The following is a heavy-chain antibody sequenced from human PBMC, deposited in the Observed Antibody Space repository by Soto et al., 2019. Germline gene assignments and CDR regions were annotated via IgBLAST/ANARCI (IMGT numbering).Heavy chain of an antibody. CDR3: ARGGEWQRSYYFNF. V-gene: IGHV3-74*01. D-gene: IGHD5-12*01. CDR1: RFTFSTYW. Sequence: GGSLRLSCAASRFTFSTYWMHWVRQAPGKGLVWVSRINSDGSTTGYADSVKGRFTISRDNAKNTLYLQMNSLRAEDTAVYYCARGGEWQRSYYFNFWGQGTLVTASS. CDR2: INSDGSTT. J-gene: IGHJ4*02.